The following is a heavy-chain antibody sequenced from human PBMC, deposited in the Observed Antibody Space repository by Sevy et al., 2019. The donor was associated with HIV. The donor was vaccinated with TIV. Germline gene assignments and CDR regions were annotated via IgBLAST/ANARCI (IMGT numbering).Heavy chain of an antibody. CDR1: GFIFSSYE. D-gene: IGHD4-17*01. J-gene: IGHJ4*02. CDR3: ARDFSPSATTVAHFDY. CDR2: ISSRGSAT. Sequence: GGSLRLSCAASGFIFSSYEMTWVRQAPGKGLEWVSSISSRGSATYYTNSVRGRFTIFRDNAENSLYLQMSSLRVEDTAVYYCARDFSPSATTVAHFDYWGQGTLVTVSS. V-gene: IGHV3-48*03.